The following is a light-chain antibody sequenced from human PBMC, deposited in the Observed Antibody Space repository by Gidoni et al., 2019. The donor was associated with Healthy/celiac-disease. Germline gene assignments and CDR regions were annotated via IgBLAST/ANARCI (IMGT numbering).Light chain of an antibody. Sequence: EIVMTQSLATLSVSPGERTTLSCRASQSVSSNLAWYQQKPGKDPRLLIYGASTRATGIPARFSGSGAGTEFTLTISSLQSEDFAVYYCQQYNNWREYTFGQGTKLEIK. CDR3: QQYNNWREYT. CDR1: QSVSSN. CDR2: GAS. J-gene: IGKJ2*01. V-gene: IGKV3-15*01.